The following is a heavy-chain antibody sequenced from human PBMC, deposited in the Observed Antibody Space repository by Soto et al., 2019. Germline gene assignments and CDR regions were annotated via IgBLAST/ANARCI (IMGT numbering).Heavy chain of an antibody. CDR3: ARGLSSLSPFDY. V-gene: IGHV4-4*02. J-gene: IGHJ4*02. Sequence: QVQLQESGPGLVKPSGTLSLTCAVSGGSISSTNWWSWVRHPPGKGVEWIGEIYHSGSTNYNPSLKSRVTIAVDKAKIQFSLRLSSVTAADTSVYYCARGLSSLSPFDYWGQGTLVTVSS. CDR1: GGSISSTNW. CDR2: IYHSGST. D-gene: IGHD6-13*01.